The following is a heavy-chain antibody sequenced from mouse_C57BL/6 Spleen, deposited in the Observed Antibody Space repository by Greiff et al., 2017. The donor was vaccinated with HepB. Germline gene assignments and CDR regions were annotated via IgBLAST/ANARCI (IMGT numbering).Heavy chain of an antibody. D-gene: IGHD2-4*01. Sequence: VQLQQSDAELVKPGASVKISCKASGYTFTDHTIHWMKQRPEQGLEWIGYIYPRDGSTKYNEKFKGKATLTADKSSSTAYMQLNSLTSEDSAVYFCARGGVYYDYDERAWFAYWGQGTLVTVSA. J-gene: IGHJ3*01. CDR1: GYTFTDHT. CDR2: IYPRDGST. CDR3: ARGGVYYDYDERAWFAY. V-gene: IGHV1-78*01.